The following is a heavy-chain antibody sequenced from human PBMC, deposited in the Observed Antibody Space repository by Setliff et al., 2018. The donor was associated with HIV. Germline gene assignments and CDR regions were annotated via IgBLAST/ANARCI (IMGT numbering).Heavy chain of an antibody. CDR3: ATGRDSSGYYFLADY. J-gene: IGHJ4*02. CDR1: FTGYY. Sequence: FTGYYMHWVRQAPGQGLEWMGWINPNSGGTNYAQKFQGRVTMTRDTSISTAYMELSRLRSDDTAVYYCATGRDSSGYYFLADYWGRGTLVTVSS. CDR2: INPNSGGT. V-gene: IGHV1-2*02. D-gene: IGHD3-22*01.